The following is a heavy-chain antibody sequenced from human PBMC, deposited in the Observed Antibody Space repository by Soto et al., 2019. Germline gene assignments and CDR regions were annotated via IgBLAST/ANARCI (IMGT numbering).Heavy chain of an antibody. CDR3: ATAGDILTGSYDAFDI. CDR2: FDPEDGET. J-gene: IGHJ3*02. CDR1: GYTLTELS. D-gene: IGHD3-9*01. Sequence: ASVKVSCKVSGYTLTELSMHWVRQAPGKGLEWMGGFDPEDGETIYAQKFQGRVTMTEDTSTDTAYMELSSLRSEDTAVYYCATAGDILTGSYDAFDIWGQGTMVTVSS. V-gene: IGHV1-24*01.